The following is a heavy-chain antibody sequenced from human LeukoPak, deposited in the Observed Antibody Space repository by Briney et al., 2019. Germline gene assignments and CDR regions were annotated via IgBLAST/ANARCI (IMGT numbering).Heavy chain of an antibody. CDR3: ARVEYYYDSSGYFDY. J-gene: IGHJ4*02. CDR1: GLTFDDYG. V-gene: IGHV3-20*04. D-gene: IGHD3-22*01. CDR2: INWNGGST. Sequence: GGSLRLSCAASGLTFDDYGMSWVRQAPGKGLEWVSGINWNGGSTGYADSVKGRFTISRDNAKNSLYLQMNSLRAEDTALYSCARVEYYYDSSGYFDYWGQGTLVTVSS.